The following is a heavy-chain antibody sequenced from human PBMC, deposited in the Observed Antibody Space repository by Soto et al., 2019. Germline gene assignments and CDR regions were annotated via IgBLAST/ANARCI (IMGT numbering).Heavy chain of an antibody. Sequence: GSLRLSCAASGFTFSSYSMNWVRQAPGKGLQWISYISSSSTTIHYADSVKGRFTISRDNAKSSLYLQMNSLGDEDTAIYYCARRPYYTSTWYYFDYWSQGTLVTVSS. D-gene: IGHD6-13*01. CDR1: GFTFSSYS. CDR3: ARRPYYTSTWYYFDY. CDR2: ISSSSTTI. J-gene: IGHJ4*02. V-gene: IGHV3-48*02.